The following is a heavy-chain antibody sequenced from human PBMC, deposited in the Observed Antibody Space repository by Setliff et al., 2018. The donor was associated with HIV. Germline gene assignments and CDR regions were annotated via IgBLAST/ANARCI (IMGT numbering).Heavy chain of an antibody. V-gene: IGHV3-7*01. CDR1: GFTFSTYW. CDR3: AGSRGYFVQAD. Sequence: GGSLRLSCAASGFTFSTYWMAWVRQAPGKGPEWVANIGQDGSQRYHVDSVKGRFTISRDNAKNSLYLQMNSLRAEDTAVCYCAGSRGYFVQADWGQGTLVTVSS. CDR2: IGQDGSQR. D-gene: IGHD3-22*01. J-gene: IGHJ4*02.